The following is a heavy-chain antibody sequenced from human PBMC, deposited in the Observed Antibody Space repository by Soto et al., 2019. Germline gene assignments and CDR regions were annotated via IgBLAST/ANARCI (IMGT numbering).Heavy chain of an antibody. D-gene: IGHD2-8*01. V-gene: IGHV4-31*03. CDR1: AGSISTINYY. CDR3: ARSAQWDGFDP. CDR2: ISYSGST. Sequence: QVQLQESGPGLVRPSQTLSLTCTVSAGSISTINYYWSWIRQHPEKGLERVGYISYSGSTFYYSSFKSRVTISLDTAKKQFSLTLTSVTAADTAVYYCARSAQWDGFDPWGQGTMVTVSS. J-gene: IGHJ3*01.